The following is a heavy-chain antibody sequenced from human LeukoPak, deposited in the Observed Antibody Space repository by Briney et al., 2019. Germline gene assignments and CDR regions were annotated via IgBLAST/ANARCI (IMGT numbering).Heavy chain of an antibody. D-gene: IGHD6-13*01. V-gene: IGHV3-66*01. J-gene: IGHJ4*02. CDR3: ATTTIAAAGTNFDC. Sequence: GGSLRLSCAASGFTFSSYSMNWVRQTPRKGLEWVSVIYNGGITYYADSVKGRFTISRDNSKNTLYLQMNSLRAEDTAVYYCATTTIAAAGTNFDCWGQGTLVTVSS. CDR2: IYNGGIT. CDR1: GFTFSSYS.